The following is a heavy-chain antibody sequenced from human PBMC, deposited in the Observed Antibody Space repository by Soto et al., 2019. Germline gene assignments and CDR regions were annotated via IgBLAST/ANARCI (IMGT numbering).Heavy chain of an antibody. Sequence: TGWSLRLSCVASVFTFITHAMSWVRQVPGKGLEWVSTFSGSGGNIYYGESVKGRFTISRDDPKNTLYLDMNSLRVEDTAVYYCAKDPPWTVGPLAMDVWGQGTTVTVSS. V-gene: IGHV3-23*01. CDR2: FSGSGGNI. D-gene: IGHD2-2*01. CDR1: VFTFITHA. J-gene: IGHJ6*02. CDR3: AKDPPWTVGPLAMDV.